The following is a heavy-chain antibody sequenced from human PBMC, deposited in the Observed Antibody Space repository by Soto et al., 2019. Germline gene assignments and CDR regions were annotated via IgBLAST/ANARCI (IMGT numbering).Heavy chain of an antibody. CDR2: ISVSGGST. CDR1: GFTFSDYA. Sequence: EVQLLESGGGLVQPGGSLRLSCAASGFTFSDYAMSWVRQAPGKGLEWVSVISVSGGSTYYADSVKGRFTISRDNSKNPPDLQMNTLRAEDTAVYYCAKSHGFHYYYYNMDVWGQGTTVTVSS. D-gene: IGHD2-2*03. J-gene: IGHJ6*02. V-gene: IGHV3-23*01. CDR3: AKSHGFHYYYYNMDV.